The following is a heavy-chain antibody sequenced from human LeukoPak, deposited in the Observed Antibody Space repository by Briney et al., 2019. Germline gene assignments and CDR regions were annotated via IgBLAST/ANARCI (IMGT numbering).Heavy chain of an antibody. D-gene: IGHD5-18*01. V-gene: IGHV4-59*01. Sequence: SETLSLTRTVSGGSISSYYWSWIRQPPGKGLEWIGYIYYSGSTNYNPSLKSRVTISVDTSKNQFSLKLSSVTAADTAVYYCARVYQDTAMVFPDYWGQGTLVTVSS. CDR3: ARVYQDTAMVFPDY. CDR1: GGSISSYY. CDR2: IYYSGST. J-gene: IGHJ4*02.